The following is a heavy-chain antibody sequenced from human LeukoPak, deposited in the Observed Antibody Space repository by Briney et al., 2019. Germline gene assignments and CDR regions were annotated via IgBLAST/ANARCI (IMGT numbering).Heavy chain of an antibody. Sequence: GGSLRLSCAASGFTFSSYAMHWVRQAPGKGLEWVAVISYDGSNKYYADSVKGRFTISRDNSKNTLYLQMNSLRAEDTAVYYCASEEIRSNTFDYWGQGTLVTVSS. J-gene: IGHJ4*02. CDR3: ASEEIRSNTFDY. D-gene: IGHD2/OR15-2a*01. CDR2: ISYDGSNK. CDR1: GFTFSSYA. V-gene: IGHV3-30*04.